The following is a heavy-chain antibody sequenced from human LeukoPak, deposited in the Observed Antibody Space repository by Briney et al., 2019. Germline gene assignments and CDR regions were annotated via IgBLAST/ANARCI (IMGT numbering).Heavy chain of an antibody. Sequence: GGSLRLSCAASGFTFSSYAMSWVRQAPGKGLEWVSGITETGGSTYYADSVKGRFTISRDNSKNTLYLQMNSLRAEDTAVYYCAKDYGRSFDPLFDFWGQGSLVTVSS. D-gene: IGHD3-9*01. J-gene: IGHJ4*02. CDR1: GFTFSSYA. CDR3: AKDYGRSFDPLFDF. V-gene: IGHV3-23*01. CDR2: ITETGGST.